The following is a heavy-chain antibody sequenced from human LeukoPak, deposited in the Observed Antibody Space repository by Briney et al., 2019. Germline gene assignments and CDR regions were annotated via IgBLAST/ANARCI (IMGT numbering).Heavy chain of an antibody. Sequence: PGGSLRLSRAASGFTFSSYSMNWVRQAPGKGLEWVSSISSSSSYIYYADSVKGRFTISRDNAKNSLYLQMNSLRAEDTAVYYCAEMGDTAMVHWGQGTLVTVSS. CDR2: ISSSSSYI. D-gene: IGHD5-18*01. V-gene: IGHV3-21*01. CDR3: AEMGDTAMVH. CDR1: GFTFSSYS. J-gene: IGHJ4*02.